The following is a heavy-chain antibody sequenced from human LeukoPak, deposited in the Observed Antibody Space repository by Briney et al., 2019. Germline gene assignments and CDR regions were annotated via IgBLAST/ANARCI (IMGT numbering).Heavy chain of an antibody. Sequence: SLCPSPAASGVTFSRNSTNCVCQAPRKRLWRVLHKSGSSSTIYYADSVKGRFTISRDNAKNSLYLQMNSLRDEDTAVYYCARDASDTSGYYYFDYWGRGILVTVSS. V-gene: IGHV3-48*02. J-gene: IGHJ4*02. CDR2: KSGSSSTI. CDR1: GVTFSRNS. CDR3: ARDASDTSGYYYFDY. D-gene: IGHD3-22*01.